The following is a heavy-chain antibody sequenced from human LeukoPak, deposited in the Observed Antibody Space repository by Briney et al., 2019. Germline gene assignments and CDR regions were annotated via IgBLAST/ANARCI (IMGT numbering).Heavy chain of an antibody. Sequence: ASVKVSCTASGYTFTSYDINWVRQATGRGLEWMGWMNPNSGNTGYAQKFQGRVTMTRNTSISTACMELSSLRSEDTAVYYCARGERYGSGILGYWGQGTLVTVSS. CDR2: MNPNSGNT. J-gene: IGHJ4*02. CDR3: ARGERYGSGILGY. D-gene: IGHD3-10*01. CDR1: GYTFTSYD. V-gene: IGHV1-8*01.